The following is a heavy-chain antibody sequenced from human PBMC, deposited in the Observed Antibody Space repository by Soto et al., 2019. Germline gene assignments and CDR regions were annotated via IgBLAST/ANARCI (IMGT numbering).Heavy chain of an antibody. J-gene: IGHJ4*02. CDR3: ARVRVSRNSYLDS. D-gene: IGHD3-10*01. CDR1: NYSISSGYY. V-gene: IGHV4-38-2*01. Sequence: SETLSLTCGVSNYSISSGYYWGWIRQPPGKRLEWIGSISHSGRTFYNPSLKSRVSISVDTSKNQFSLNLRSVTAADTAVFFCARVRVSRNSYLDSWGQGTLVTVSS. CDR2: ISHSGRT.